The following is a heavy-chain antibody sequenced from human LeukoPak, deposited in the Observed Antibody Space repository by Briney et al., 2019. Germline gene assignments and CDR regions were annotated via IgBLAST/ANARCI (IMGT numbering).Heavy chain of an antibody. CDR1: GVTLSNYA. Sequence: PGGSLSLSCVASGVTLSNYAMSWARQAPGKGLEWVSGISSSGSGGNTYYADSVKGRFTISRDNAVNTLYLQMNSLRVEDTAVYYCVRGSLRLPRSTPDYWGQGTLVTVSS. V-gene: IGHV3-23*01. CDR2: ISSSGSGGNT. D-gene: IGHD2-21*02. J-gene: IGHJ4*02. CDR3: VRGSLRLPRSTPDY.